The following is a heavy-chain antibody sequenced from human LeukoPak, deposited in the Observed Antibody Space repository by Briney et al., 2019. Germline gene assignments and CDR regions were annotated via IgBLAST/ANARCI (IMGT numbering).Heavy chain of an antibody. CDR1: GGTFSSYA. CDR2: IIPIFGTA. Sequence: GASVKVSCKASGGTFSSYAISWVRQAPGQGLEWVGGIIPIFGTANYAQKFQGRVTITADKSTSTAYMELSSLRSEDTAVYYCARQRRRATVTTLTSSVDYGMDVWGKGTTVTVSS. V-gene: IGHV1-69*06. CDR3: ARQRRRATVTTLTSSVDYGMDV. J-gene: IGHJ6*04. D-gene: IGHD4-17*01.